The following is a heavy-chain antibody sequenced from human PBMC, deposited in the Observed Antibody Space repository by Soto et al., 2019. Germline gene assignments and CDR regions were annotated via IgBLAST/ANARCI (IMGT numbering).Heavy chain of an antibody. CDR3: ARGGGLGVVIPSDY. Sequence: QVQLQESGPGLVKPSQTLSLTCTVSGGSISGSDYYWSWIRQPPGKGLEWIGYIYYSGTTFYNPSLKSRVTLSVGTSKNQFSLNLSSVTAADTAVYYCARGGGLGVVIPSDYWGQGTLVTVSS. V-gene: IGHV4-30-4*01. CDR2: IYYSGTT. CDR1: GGSISGSDYY. D-gene: IGHD3-3*01. J-gene: IGHJ4*02.